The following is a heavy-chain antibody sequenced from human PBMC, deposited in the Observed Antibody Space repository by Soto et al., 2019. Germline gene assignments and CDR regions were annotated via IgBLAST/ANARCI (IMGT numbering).Heavy chain of an antibody. D-gene: IGHD6-13*01. CDR3: ATGGIAANFDY. V-gene: IGHV4-39*01. J-gene: IGHJ4*02. CDR2: IYYSGST. Sequence: QLQLQESGPGLVKPSETLSLTCTVSGGSISSSSYYWGWIRQPPGKGLEWIGSIYYSGSTYYNPSLKGRVTISVDTSKNQFSLKLSSVTAADTAVYYCATGGIAANFDYWGQGTLVTVSS. CDR1: GGSISSSSYY.